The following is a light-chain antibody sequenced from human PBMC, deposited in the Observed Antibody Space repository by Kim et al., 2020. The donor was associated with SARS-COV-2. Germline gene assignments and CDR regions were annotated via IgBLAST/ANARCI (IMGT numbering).Light chain of an antibody. CDR3: QVWDSSSDHVV. CDR1: NIDSRR. J-gene: IGLJ2*01. V-gene: IGLV3-21*04. CDR2: YDT. Sequence: APGQTAQITCGGDNIDSRRVYWYQQKTGRAPILVIYYDTDRPSGIPERFSGTNSGNTATLTISRVEAGDEADYYCQVWDSSSDHVVFGGGTQLTVL.